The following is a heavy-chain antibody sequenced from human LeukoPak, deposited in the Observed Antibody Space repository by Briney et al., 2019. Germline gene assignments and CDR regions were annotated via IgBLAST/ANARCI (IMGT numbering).Heavy chain of an antibody. CDR2: IYTSGST. J-gene: IGHJ4*02. D-gene: IGHD3-10*01. CDR1: GGSISSGSCY. V-gene: IGHV4-61*02. Sequence: PSETLSLTCTVSGGSISSGSCYWSWIRQPAGKGLEWIGRIYTSGSTNYNPSLKSRVTISVDTSKNQFSLKLSSVTAADTAVYYCATEWSYGSGSPTFDYWGQGTLVTVSS. CDR3: ATEWSYGSGSPTFDY.